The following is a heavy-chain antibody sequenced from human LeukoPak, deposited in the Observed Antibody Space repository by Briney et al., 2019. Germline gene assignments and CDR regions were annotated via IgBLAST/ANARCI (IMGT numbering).Heavy chain of an antibody. CDR1: GGTFSSYA. V-gene: IGHV1-69*04. J-gene: IGHJ5*02. D-gene: IGHD2-15*01. CDR3: ARAIAVSMGWFDP. CDR2: IIPILGIA. Sequence: GASVKVSCKASGGTFSSYAISWVRQAPGQGLEWMGRIIPILGIANYAQKFQGRVTITADKSTSTAYMELSSLRSEDTAVYYCARAIAVSMGWFDPWGQGTLVTVSS.